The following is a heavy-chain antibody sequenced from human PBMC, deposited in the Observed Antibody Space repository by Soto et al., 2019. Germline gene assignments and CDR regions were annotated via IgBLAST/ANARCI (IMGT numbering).Heavy chain of an antibody. CDR3: VTGRGSSCCDAY. CDR2: INSDGSST. J-gene: IGHJ4*02. D-gene: IGHD2-15*01. V-gene: IGHV3-74*01. CDR1: GFTFSSYW. Sequence: EVQLVESGGGLVQPGGSLRLSCVASGFTFSSYWMHWVRQAPGKGPVWVSRINSDGSSTSATSTTYADSVRGRFTISRDNAENTLYLQMNGLRAEDTGVYYCVTGRGSSCCDAYWGQGTLVTVSS.